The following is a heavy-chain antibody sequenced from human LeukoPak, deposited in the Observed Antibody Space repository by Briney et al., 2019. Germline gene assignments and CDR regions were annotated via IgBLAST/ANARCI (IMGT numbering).Heavy chain of an antibody. CDR3: ARPGYGSGSYY. CDR1: GYSFTSYG. D-gene: IGHD3-10*01. J-gene: IGHJ4*02. CDR2: IYPGDSDT. V-gene: IGHV5-51*07. Sequence: GESLNISCKGSGYSFTSYGIGWVHQMPGKGLEWMGIIYPGDSDTRYSPSCQGQLTISADKSISTAYLQWSSLKASDTAMYYCARPGYGSGSYYWGQGTPVTVPS.